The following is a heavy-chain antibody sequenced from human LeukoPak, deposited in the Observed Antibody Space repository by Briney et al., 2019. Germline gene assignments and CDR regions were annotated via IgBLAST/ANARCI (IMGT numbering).Heavy chain of an antibody. CDR3: ARGRGYSYGLYRSEIDY. CDR2: MNPNSGNT. V-gene: IGHV1-8*01. D-gene: IGHD5-18*01. Sequence: GASVKVSCKASGYTFTSYDINWVRQATGRGLEWMGWMNPNSGNTGYAQKFQGRVTMTRNTSISTAYMELSSLRSEDTAVYYCARGRGYSYGLYRSEIDYWGQGTLVTVSS. J-gene: IGHJ4*02. CDR1: GYTFTSYD.